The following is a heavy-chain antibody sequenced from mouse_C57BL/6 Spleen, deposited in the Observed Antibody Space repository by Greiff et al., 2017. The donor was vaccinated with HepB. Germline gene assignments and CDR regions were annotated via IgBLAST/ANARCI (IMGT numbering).Heavy chain of an antibody. Sequence: VQLQQSGPELVKPGASVKIPCKASGYTFTDYNMDWVKQSHGKSLEWIGDINPNNGGTIYNQKFKGKATLTVDKSSSTAYMELRSLTSEDTAVYYCASLDGYYSGFAYWGQGTLVTVSA. D-gene: IGHD2-3*01. J-gene: IGHJ3*01. CDR2: INPNNGGT. CDR3: ASLDGYYSGFAY. CDR1: GYTFTDYN. V-gene: IGHV1-18*01.